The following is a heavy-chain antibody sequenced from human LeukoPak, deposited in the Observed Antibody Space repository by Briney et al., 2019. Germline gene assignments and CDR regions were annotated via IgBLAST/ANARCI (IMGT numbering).Heavy chain of an antibody. CDR3: ARDRGRITMVSYYYYGMGV. D-gene: IGHD3-10*01. CDR2: IYYSGST. J-gene: IGHJ6*02. V-gene: IGHV4-30-4*01. CDR1: GGSISSGDYY. Sequence: PSQTLSLTCTVSGGSISSGDYYWSWIRQPPGKGLEWIGYIYYSGSTYYNPSLKSRVTISVDTSKNQFSLKLSSVTAADTAVYYCARDRGRITMVSYYYYGMGVWGQGTTVTVSS.